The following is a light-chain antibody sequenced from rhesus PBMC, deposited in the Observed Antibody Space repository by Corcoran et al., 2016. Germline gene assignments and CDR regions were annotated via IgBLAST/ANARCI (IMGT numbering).Light chain of an antibody. CDR3: WLYYSGAHI. J-gene: IGLJ1*01. Sequence: QAVVTQEPSLTVSAGGTVSLTCASSTGAVTTGHYPHWFQQKPGQAPKTLIYDTSNRLPWTPARFSGSLHGGKAALTLSGAQPEVEAEYYCWLYYSGAHIFGAGTRLTVL. CDR2: DTS. V-gene: IGLV7-80*01. CDR1: TGAVTTGHY.